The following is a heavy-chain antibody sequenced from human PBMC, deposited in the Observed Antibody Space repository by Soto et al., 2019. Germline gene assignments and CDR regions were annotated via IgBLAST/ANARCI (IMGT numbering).Heavy chain of an antibody. CDR3: AKGEYSSSSTQIYYYYYYMDV. V-gene: IGHV3-23*01. CDR1: GFTFSSYA. D-gene: IGHD6-6*01. CDR2: ISGSGGST. Sequence: EVQLLESGGGLVQPGGSLRLSCAASGFTFSSYAMSWVRQAPGKGLEWVSAISGSGGSTYYADSVKGRFTISRDNSKNTMYLQMTSLRAEDTAVYYCAKGEYSSSSTQIYYYYYYMDVWGKGTTVTVSS. J-gene: IGHJ6*03.